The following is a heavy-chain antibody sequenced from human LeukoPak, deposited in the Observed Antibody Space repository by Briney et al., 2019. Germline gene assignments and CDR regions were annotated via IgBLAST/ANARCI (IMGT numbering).Heavy chain of an antibody. D-gene: IGHD3-3*01. V-gene: IGHV4-59*12. J-gene: IGHJ6*03. CDR3: ARGHDRYYYYMDV. CDR1: GGSISNYY. CDR2: IYYSGST. Sequence: PSETLSLTCTVSGGSISNYYWSWIRQPPGKGLEWIGYIYYSGSTKYNPSLKSRVTISVDTSKNQFSLKLSSVTAADTAVYYCARGHDRYYYYMDVWGKGTTVTVSS.